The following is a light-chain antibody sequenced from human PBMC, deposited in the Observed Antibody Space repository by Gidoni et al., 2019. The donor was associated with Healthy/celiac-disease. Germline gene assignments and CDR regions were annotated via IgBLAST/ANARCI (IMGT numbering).Light chain of an antibody. V-gene: IGKV2-28*01. Sequence: IVMTQSPLSLPVTPGEPASISCRSSQSLLHSNGYNYLDWYLQKPGQSPQLLSYLGSNRASGVPDRFSGSGSGTDFTLKISRVEAEDVGVYYCMQALQTPFTFGPGTKVDIK. CDR3: MQALQTPFT. CDR2: LGS. J-gene: IGKJ3*01. CDR1: QSLLHSNGYNY.